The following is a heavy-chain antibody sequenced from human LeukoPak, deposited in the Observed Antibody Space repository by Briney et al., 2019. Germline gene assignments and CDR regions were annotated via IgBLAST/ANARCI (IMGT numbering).Heavy chain of an antibody. V-gene: IGHV3-20*04. CDR3: ARRRRSGSYYNTIYYYYYMDV. J-gene: IGHJ6*03. CDR2: INWNGGST. D-gene: IGHD3-10*01. Sequence: GGSLRLSCAASGFTFDDYGMSWVRQAPGKGLEWVSGINWNGGSTGYADSVKGRFTISRDNAKNSLYLQMNSLRAEDTASYYCARRRRSGSYYNTIYYYYYMDVWGKGTTVTVSS. CDR1: GFTFDDYG.